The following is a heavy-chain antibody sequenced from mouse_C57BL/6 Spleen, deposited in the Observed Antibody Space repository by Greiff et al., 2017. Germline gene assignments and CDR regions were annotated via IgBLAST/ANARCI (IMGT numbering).Heavy chain of an antibody. CDR3: ARDGPHYFDY. V-gene: IGHV1-61*01. Sequence: VQLQQSGAELVRPGSSVKLSCKASGYTFTSYWMDWVKQRPGQGLEWIGNIYPSDSETHYNQKFKDKATLTVDKSSSTAYMQLSSLTSEDSAVYYCARDGPHYFDYWGQGTTLTVSS. J-gene: IGHJ2*01. CDR1: GYTFTSYW. CDR2: IYPSDSET. D-gene: IGHD2-3*01.